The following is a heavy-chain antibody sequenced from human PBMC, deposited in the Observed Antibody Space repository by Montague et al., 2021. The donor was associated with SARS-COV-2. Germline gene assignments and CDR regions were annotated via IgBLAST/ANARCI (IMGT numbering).Heavy chain of an antibody. D-gene: IGHD3-9*01. CDR2: TYYRSKWYN. V-gene: IGHV6-1*01. CDR3: ARDSSGYFKYDY. J-gene: IGHJ4*02. Sequence: CAISGDSVSRNSAAWNWIRQSPSKGLEWLGRTYYRSKWYNDYAVSVKSRITINPDTSKNQISLQLNSVTPADTAVYFCARDSSGYFKYDYWGQGTLVTVSS. CDR1: GDSVSRNSAA.